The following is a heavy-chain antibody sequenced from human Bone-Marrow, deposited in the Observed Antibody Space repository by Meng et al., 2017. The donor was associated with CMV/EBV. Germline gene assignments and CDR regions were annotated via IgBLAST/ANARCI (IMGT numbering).Heavy chain of an antibody. J-gene: IGHJ4*02. Sequence: ASVKVSCKVSTYTFIDHHIHWVRQAPGQGLEWMGWIDPRTGDTNYAQKFQGRVTMTTDTSTSTAYMELRSLRSDDTAVYYCASIRGYSGYGPDDYWGQGTLVTVAS. CDR2: IDPRTGDT. CDR1: TYTFIDHH. V-gene: IGHV1-2*02. CDR3: ASIRGYSGYGPDDY. D-gene: IGHD5-12*01.